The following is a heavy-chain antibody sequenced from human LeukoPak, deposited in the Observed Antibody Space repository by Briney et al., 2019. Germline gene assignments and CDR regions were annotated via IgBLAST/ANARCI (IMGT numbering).Heavy chain of an antibody. V-gene: IGHV3-30-3*01. J-gene: IGHJ4*02. CDR2: ISYGGTEK. D-gene: IGHD4-17*01. CDR1: GLIFSGYA. CDR3: GRDGHGVPLDY. Sequence: GGSLRLSCAASGLIFSGYAMHWVRQAPGKGLEWVAVISYGGTEKHYGDSVKGRFTISRDNSKNTLYLQMNSLRAEDTALYYCGRDGHGVPLDYWGQGTLVTVSS.